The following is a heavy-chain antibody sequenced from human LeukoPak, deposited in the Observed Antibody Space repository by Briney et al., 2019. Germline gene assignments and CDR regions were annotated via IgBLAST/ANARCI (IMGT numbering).Heavy chain of an antibody. J-gene: IGHJ6*02. CDR3: AGVGSDFWSGYYIYYYYYGMDV. CDR1: GFTFSSYA. D-gene: IGHD3-3*01. V-gene: IGHV3-23*01. CDR2: TSGSGGST. Sequence: GGSLRLSCAASGFTFSSYAMSWVRQAPGKGLEWVSATSGSGGSTYYADSVKGRFTISRDNSKNTLYLQMNSLRAEDTAVYYCAGVGSDFWSGYYIYYYYYGMDVWGQGTTVTVSS.